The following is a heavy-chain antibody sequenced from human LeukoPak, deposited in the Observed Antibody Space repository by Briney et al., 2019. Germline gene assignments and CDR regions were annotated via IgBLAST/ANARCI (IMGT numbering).Heavy chain of an antibody. CDR1: GYTFTSYG. V-gene: IGHV1-18*01. D-gene: IGHD2-2*01. J-gene: IGHJ1*01. CDR3: ARDESFVVPAAPFVPAEYFQH. Sequence: ASVKVSCKASGYTFTSYGISWVRQAPGQGLEWMGWISAYNGNTNYAQKLQGRVTMTTDTSTSTAYMELRSLRSDDTAVYYCARDESFVVPAAPFVPAEYFQHWGQGTLVTVSS. CDR2: ISAYNGNT.